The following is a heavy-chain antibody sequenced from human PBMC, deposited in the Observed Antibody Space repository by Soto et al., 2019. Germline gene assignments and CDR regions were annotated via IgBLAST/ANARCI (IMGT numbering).Heavy chain of an antibody. CDR2: INYSGTT. CDR1: GDSISTSSYY. Sequence: SETLSLTCDVSGDSISTSSYYWGWIRQAPGKGLEWIGSINYSGTTYYNPSLKSRVTISVDTSKNHFSLKLSSVTAADTALYYCSRRAPEGFDPWGQGTLVTVSS. J-gene: IGHJ5*02. CDR3: SRRAPEGFDP. V-gene: IGHV4-39*02.